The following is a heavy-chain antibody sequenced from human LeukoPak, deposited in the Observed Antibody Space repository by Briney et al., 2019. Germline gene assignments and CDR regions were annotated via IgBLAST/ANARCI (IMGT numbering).Heavy chain of an antibody. Sequence: GGSLSFSGAASGFTFSNYGLHWVGQAPGQGLEGVTFIQYDGNNQSYADPVKGRFTISRAIPKNTLDLQRNSLKAEDTAEYYCTTRIAVAGTYYYYMDVWGKGTTVTVSS. CDR1: GFTFSNYG. J-gene: IGHJ6*03. V-gene: IGHV3-30*02. D-gene: IGHD6-19*01. CDR3: TTRIAVAGTYYYYMDV. CDR2: IQYDGNNQ.